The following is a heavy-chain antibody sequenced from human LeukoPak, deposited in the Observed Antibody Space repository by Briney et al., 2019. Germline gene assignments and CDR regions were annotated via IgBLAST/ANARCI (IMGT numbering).Heavy chain of an antibody. CDR3: ARTDYDYVWGSYRYYYYYMDV. CDR1: GYTFTMYD. J-gene: IGHJ6*03. Sequence: ASVKVSFTASGYTFTMYDINWVRQATGQGLGWMGWMNPNSGNTGYAQKFQGRVTMTRNTSISTAYMELSSLRSEDTAVYYCARTDYDYVWGSYRYYYYYMDVWGKGTTVTVSS. CDR2: MNPNSGNT. V-gene: IGHV1-8*01. D-gene: IGHD3-16*02.